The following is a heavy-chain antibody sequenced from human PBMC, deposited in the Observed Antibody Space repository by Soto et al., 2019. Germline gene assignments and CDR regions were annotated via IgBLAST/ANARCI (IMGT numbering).Heavy chain of an antibody. CDR1: GGSISSYY. J-gene: IGHJ5*02. V-gene: IGHV4-59*01. Sequence: QVQLQESGPGLVKPSETLSLTCTVSGGSISSYYWSWIRQPPGKGLEWIGYIYYSGSTNYNPSLKGRATISVETSKNQFSLKLSSVTAADTAVYYCARENVDIVATTEDLWFDPWGQGTLVTVSS. D-gene: IGHD5-12*01. CDR3: ARENVDIVATTEDLWFDP. CDR2: IYYSGST.